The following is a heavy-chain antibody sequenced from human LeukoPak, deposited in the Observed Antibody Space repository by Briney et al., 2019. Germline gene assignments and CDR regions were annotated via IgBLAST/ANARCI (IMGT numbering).Heavy chain of an antibody. Sequence: ASAKVSCKASGYTFTGYYMHWVRQAPGQGLEWMGWINPNSGGTNYAQKFQGRVTMTRDTSISTAYMELSRLRSDDTAMYYCAGGLRYFDPQDVWGKGTTVTVSS. J-gene: IGHJ6*04. V-gene: IGHV1-2*02. CDR1: GYTFTGYY. D-gene: IGHD3-9*01. CDR3: AGGLRYFDPQDV. CDR2: INPNSGGT.